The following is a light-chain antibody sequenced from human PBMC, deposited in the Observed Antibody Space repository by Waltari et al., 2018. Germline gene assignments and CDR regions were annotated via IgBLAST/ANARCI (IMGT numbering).Light chain of an antibody. CDR2: DVD. V-gene: IGLV2-14*03. CDR1: SSDIGDNNY. Sequence: QSALTQPASVSGSPGQSIAISCPGASSDIGDNNYVSWYQQHPGKAPKVLIFDVDKRPSMISNRVSGSKSGNTASLTISGLQADDEADYYCSSYTTTSTWLFGGGTKVTVL. CDR3: SSYTTTSTWL. J-gene: IGLJ3*02.